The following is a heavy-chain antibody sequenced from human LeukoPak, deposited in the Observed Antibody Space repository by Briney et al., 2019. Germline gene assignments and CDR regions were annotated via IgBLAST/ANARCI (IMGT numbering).Heavy chain of an antibody. D-gene: IGHD6-19*01. Sequence: PGGSLRLSCAASGFTFSGYWMHWVRQAPGQGLVWVSRINSDGSTTSYADSVMGRFTISRDNAKNTLYLQMNSLRAEDTAVYYCARVIYSGWEGELSDWGQGTLVTVSS. J-gene: IGHJ4*02. CDR3: ARVIYSGWEGELSD. V-gene: IGHV3-74*01. CDR2: INSDGSTT. CDR1: GFTFSGYW.